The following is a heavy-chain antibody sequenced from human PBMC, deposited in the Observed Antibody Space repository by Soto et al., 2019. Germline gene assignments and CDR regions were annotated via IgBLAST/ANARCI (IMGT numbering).Heavy chain of an antibody. Sequence: QVQLVQSGAEVKKPGSSVKVSCKASGGTFSSYAISWVRQAPGQGLEWMGGIIPIFGTANYAQKFQGRVTITANESTSTANMELSSQRSEDTAVYYCARPSIAAASTRYYYYGMDVWGQGTTLTVSS. V-gene: IGHV1-69*01. CDR1: GGTFSSYA. CDR3: ARPSIAAASTRYYYYGMDV. J-gene: IGHJ6*02. CDR2: IIPIFGTA. D-gene: IGHD6-13*01.